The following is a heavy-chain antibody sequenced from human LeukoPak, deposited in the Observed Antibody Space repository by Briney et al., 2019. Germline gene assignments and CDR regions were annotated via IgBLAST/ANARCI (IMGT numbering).Heavy chain of an antibody. D-gene: IGHD5-24*01. CDR3: ARGDGYNFFDY. CDR1: GFSVTNNY. J-gene: IGHJ4*02. V-gene: IGHV3-53*01. CDR2: FYVGGAT. Sequence: GESLKISCAVSGFSVTNNYMSWVPQAPGKGLKWVSVFYVGGATYYADSVKGRFTISRDNSENTLYLQMKSLRAEDTAVYYCARGDGYNFFDYSGQGTLVTVSS.